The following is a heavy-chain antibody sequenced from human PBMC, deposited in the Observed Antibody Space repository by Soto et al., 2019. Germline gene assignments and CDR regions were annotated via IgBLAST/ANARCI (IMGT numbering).Heavy chain of an antibody. CDR2: ISYDGSNK. Sequence: PGGSLRLSCAASGFTFSSYGMHWVRQAPGKGLEWVAVISYDGSNKYYADSVKGRFTISRDNSKNTLYLQMNSLRAEDTAVYYCAKDLSPYSSPWRPRNWFDPWGQGTLVTVSS. CDR1: GFTFSSYG. J-gene: IGHJ5*02. V-gene: IGHV3-30*18. D-gene: IGHD6-13*01. CDR3: AKDLSPYSSPWRPRNWFDP.